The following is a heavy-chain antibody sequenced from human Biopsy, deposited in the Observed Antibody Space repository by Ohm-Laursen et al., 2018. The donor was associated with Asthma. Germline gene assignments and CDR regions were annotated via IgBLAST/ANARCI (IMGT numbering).Heavy chain of an antibody. CDR2: ISAYNGNT. Sequence: SSVKVSCKASGYTFTSYGISWVRQAPGQGLEWMGWISAYNGNTNYAQKFQGRVTMARDTSISTAYMEVSRLRSDDTAVYYCARGQKSAGDRWFDPWGQGTLVTVSS. J-gene: IGHJ5*02. CDR3: ARGQKSAGDRWFDP. V-gene: IGHV1-18*04. D-gene: IGHD6-13*01. CDR1: GYTFTSYG.